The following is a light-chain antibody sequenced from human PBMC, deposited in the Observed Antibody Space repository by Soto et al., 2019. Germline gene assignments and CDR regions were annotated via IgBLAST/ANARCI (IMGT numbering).Light chain of an antibody. Sequence: EIVLTQSPGTLSLSPGERATLSCRASQSVRSSYLAWYQQKPGQAPRLHIYGASSRATGIPDRFSGSGSGTDFTLTISRLDPEDFAVYYCQQYGSSPWTFGQGTKVEIK. V-gene: IGKV3-20*01. J-gene: IGKJ1*01. CDR2: GAS. CDR1: QSVRSSY. CDR3: QQYGSSPWT.